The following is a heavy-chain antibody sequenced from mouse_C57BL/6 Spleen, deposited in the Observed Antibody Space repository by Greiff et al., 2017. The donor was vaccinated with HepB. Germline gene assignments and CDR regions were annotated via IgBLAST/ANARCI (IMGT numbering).Heavy chain of an antibody. Sequence: SGPELVKPGASVKISCKASGYSFTGYYMNWVKQSPEKSLEWIGEINPSTGGTTYNQKFKAKATLTVDKSSSTAYMQLKSLTSEDSAVYYCARWGYYDYDGIAYWGQGTLVTVSA. V-gene: IGHV1-42*01. CDR3: ARWGYYDYDGIAY. J-gene: IGHJ3*01. CDR2: INPSTGGT. D-gene: IGHD2-4*01. CDR1: GYSFTGYY.